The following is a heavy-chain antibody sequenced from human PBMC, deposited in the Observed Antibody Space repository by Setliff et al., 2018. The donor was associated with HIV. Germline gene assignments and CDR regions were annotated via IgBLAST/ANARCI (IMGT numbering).Heavy chain of an antibody. Sequence: GGSLRLSCAASGFTFSNAWMSWVRQAPGKGLVWLGHIKSETDGGTTDYAAPVKGRFTISRDDSKNTVYLHMNSLETEDTAVYYCLGWLIRGQGTLVTVSS. D-gene: IGHD6-19*01. CDR2: IKSETDGGTT. J-gene: IGHJ4*02. V-gene: IGHV3-15*07. CDR3: LGWLI. CDR1: GFTFSNAW.